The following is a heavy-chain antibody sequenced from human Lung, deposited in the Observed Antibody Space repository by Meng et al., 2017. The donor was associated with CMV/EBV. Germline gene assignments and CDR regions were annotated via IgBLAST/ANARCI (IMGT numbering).Heavy chain of an antibody. CDR2: ISTSATYI. J-gene: IGHJ5*01. CDR1: GFTFSDYY. V-gene: IGHV3-21*06. Sequence: GEXXKISCAASGFTFSDYYMSWIRQAPGKGLEWVSSISTSATYIYYADSVKGRFTISRVNAKNSLFLQMNSLRAEETAVYYCAGHYDILTGLSAWGHGSLVTVSS. D-gene: IGHD3-9*01. CDR3: AGHYDILTGLSA.